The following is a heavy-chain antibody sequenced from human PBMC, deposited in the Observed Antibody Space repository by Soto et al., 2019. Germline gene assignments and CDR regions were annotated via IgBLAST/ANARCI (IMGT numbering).Heavy chain of an antibody. D-gene: IGHD3-9*01. CDR1: GGSISSYY. J-gene: IGHJ4*02. CDR2: IHYDGST. V-gene: IGHV4-59*08. CDR3: ARALDWTFNY. Sequence: QVQLQESGPGLVKPSETLSLTCTVSGGSISSYYWSWIRQTPGKGLEWIGYIHYDGSTSYNPSLKSRVTVLVDTSKNQFSLRLSSVTAADTAMYYCARALDWTFNYWGQGALVTVSS.